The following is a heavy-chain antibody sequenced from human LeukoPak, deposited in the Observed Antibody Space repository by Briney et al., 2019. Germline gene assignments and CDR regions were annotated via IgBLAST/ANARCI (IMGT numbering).Heavy chain of an antibody. J-gene: IGHJ4*02. D-gene: IGHD3-16*01. CDR1: GYSFTGYY. Sequence: GASVKVSCKASGYSFTGYYIHWVRRVPGQGLEWMGCINPNGGGTYYAQKFQGEVTMTRDTSISTAYMELGRLTSDDTAVYYCARGGGFAERPFDYWGQGTPATVSS. CDR2: INPNGGGT. V-gene: IGHV1-2*02. CDR3: ARGGGFAERPFDY.